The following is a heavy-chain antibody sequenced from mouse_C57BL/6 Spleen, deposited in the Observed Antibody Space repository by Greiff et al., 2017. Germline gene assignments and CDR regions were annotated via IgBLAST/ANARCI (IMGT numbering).Heavy chain of an antibody. Sequence: QVQLQQPGAELVKPGASVKMSCKASGYTFTSHWITWVKQRPGQGLEWIGDIYPGSGSTNYNEKFKSKATLTVYTSSSTAYMQLSSLTSEDSAVYYCARRIYYYGSSLYYAMDYWGQGTSVTVSS. CDR3: ARRIYYYGSSLYYAMDY. CDR2: IYPGSGST. V-gene: IGHV1-55*01. D-gene: IGHD1-1*01. J-gene: IGHJ4*01. CDR1: GYTFTSHW.